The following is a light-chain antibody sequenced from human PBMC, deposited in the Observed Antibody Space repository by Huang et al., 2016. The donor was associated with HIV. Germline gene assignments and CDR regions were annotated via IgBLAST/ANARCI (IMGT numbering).Light chain of an antibody. CDR1: HNITKS. Sequence: DIQMTQSPPSLSASVGDRVTFTCRADHNITKSLNWYQQKPGKAPKLLIYTVSTLESGVPSRFSGSGSGSRFTLNIGNLQPEDFATYYCQQSFCVPRTFG. J-gene: IGKJ1*01. CDR2: TVS. V-gene: IGKV1-39*01. CDR3: QQSFCVPRT.